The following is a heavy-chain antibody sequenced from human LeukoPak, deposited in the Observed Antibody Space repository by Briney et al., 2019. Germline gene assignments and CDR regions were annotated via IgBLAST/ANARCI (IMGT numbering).Heavy chain of an antibody. Sequence: GGSLRLSCAASGFSFDDYGMSWVRQAPGKGLEWVANIKQDGSEKYYVDSVKGRFTISRDNAKNSLYLQMNSLRAEDTAVYYCARDISPLRNYDYWGQGTLVTVSS. V-gene: IGHV3-7*01. D-gene: IGHD3-16*01. CDR2: IKQDGSEK. J-gene: IGHJ4*02. CDR3: ARDISPLRNYDY. CDR1: GFSFDDYG.